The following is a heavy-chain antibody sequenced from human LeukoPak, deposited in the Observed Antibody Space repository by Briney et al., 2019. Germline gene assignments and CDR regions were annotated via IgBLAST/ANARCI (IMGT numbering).Heavy chain of an antibody. J-gene: IGHJ4*02. Sequence: SETLSLTCIVSGGSISSGSYYWSWIRQPAGKELEWIGRIYTSGSTNYNPSLQSRVTISVDTSKNQFYLKLSSVTAADTAVYYCARVAYYDSSGYSIFDYWGQGTLVTVSS. V-gene: IGHV4-61*02. CDR1: GGSISSGSYY. CDR2: IYTSGST. CDR3: ARVAYYDSSGYSIFDY. D-gene: IGHD3-22*01.